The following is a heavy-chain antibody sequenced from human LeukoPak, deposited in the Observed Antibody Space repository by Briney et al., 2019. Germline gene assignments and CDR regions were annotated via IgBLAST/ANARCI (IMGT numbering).Heavy chain of an antibody. CDR2: ISPSGDIT. D-gene: IGHD3-10*01. Sequence: GGSLRLSCAASGFTFSNHGMNWVRQAPGKGLEWVLGISPSGDITYYADSVKGRFTISRDNSKNMVYLQVISLTAEDTAVYYCAKDDAWLRFGEWSQGTLVTVSA. V-gene: IGHV3-23*01. CDR1: GFTFSNHG. J-gene: IGHJ4*02. CDR3: AKDDAWLRFGE.